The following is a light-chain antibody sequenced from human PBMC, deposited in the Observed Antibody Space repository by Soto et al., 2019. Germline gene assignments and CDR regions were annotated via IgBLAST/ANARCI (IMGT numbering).Light chain of an antibody. J-gene: IGLJ2*01. CDR1: SSDIGGYNS. CDR3: SSYTSRTTLG. Sequence: QSALTQPPSASGSPGQSVTISCTGTSSDIGGYNSVSWYQQHPGKAPRLMIYEVNKRPSGVPDRFSGSKSGYTASLTVSGLQAEDEAYYYCSSYTSRTTLGFGGGTKLTVL. V-gene: IGLV2-8*01. CDR2: EVN.